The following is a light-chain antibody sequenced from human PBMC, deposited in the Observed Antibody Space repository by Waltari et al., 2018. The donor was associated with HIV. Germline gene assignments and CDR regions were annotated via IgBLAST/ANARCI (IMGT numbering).Light chain of an antibody. CDR2: INS. Sequence: QSVLTQPPSASGTPGQSVTISCSGSSSNIGKNSVHWYQQLPGAAPKVLIYINSQRPSGVPARFSGSKSGTSAALAITGLHSEDEADYYCEAWDDSLNGFVFGTGTKVTV. CDR3: EAWDDSLNGFV. V-gene: IGLV1-44*01. J-gene: IGLJ1*01. CDR1: SSNIGKNS.